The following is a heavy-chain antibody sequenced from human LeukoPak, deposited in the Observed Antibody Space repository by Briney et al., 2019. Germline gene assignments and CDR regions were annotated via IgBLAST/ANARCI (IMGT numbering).Heavy chain of an antibody. CDR1: GGSFSGYY. CDR2: INHSGST. V-gene: IGHV4-34*01. CDR3: ARGWMVTAIPKGRWFDP. Sequence: PSETLSLTCAVYGGSFSGYYWSWIRQPPGKGLEWIGEINHSGSTNYNPSLKSRVTISVDTSKNQFSLKLSSVTAADTAVYYCARGWMVTAIPKGRWFDPWGQGTLVTVSS. J-gene: IGHJ5*02. D-gene: IGHD2-21*02.